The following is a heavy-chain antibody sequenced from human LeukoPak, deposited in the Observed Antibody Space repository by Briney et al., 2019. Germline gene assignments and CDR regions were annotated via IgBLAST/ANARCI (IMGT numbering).Heavy chain of an antibody. CDR1: GFTFSSYW. V-gene: IGHV3-74*01. CDR2: INSDGSST. J-gene: IGHJ4*02. D-gene: IGHD1-26*01. CDR3: ARGVYSGSYYYFDY. Sequence: GGSLRLSCAASGFTFSSYWMHWVRQAPGKGLVWVSRINSDGSSTSYADSVKGRFTISRDNAKNTLYLQMNSLRAEDTAVYYCARGVYSGSYYYFDYWGQGTLVTVSS.